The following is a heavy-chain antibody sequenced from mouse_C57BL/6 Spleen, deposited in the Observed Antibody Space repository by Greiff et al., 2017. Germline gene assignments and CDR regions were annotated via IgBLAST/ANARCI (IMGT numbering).Heavy chain of an antibody. D-gene: IGHD3-1*01. CDR1: GFTFSSYT. V-gene: IGHV5-9*01. CDR3: ARHTVARGDPFAY. CDR2: ISGGGGNT. J-gene: IGHJ3*01. Sequence: EVKLVESGGGLVKPGGSLKLSCAASGFTFSSYTMSWVRQTPEKRLEWVATISGGGGNTYYPDSVKGRFTISRDNAKNTLYLQMSSLRSEDTALYYCARHTVARGDPFAYWGQGTLVTGSA.